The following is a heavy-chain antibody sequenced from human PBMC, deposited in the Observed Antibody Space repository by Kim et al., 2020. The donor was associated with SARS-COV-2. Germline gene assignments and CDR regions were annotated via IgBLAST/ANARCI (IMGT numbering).Heavy chain of an antibody. CDR2: IKQDGSEK. D-gene: IGHD3-3*01. V-gene: IGHV3-7*01. Sequence: GGSLRLSCAASGFTFSSYWMSWVRQAPGKGLEWVANIKQDGSEKYYVDSVKGRFTISRDNAKNSLYLQMNSLRAEDTAVYYCAREIQPVLRFLEWLPTPDYYYYGMDVWGQGTTVTVSS. J-gene: IGHJ6*02. CDR1: GFTFSSYW. CDR3: AREIQPVLRFLEWLPTPDYYYYGMDV.